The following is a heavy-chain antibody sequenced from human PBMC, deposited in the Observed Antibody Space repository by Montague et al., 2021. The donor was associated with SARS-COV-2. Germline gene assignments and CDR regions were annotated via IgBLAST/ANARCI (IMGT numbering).Heavy chain of an antibody. V-gene: IGHV4-59*01. CDR2: IYYTGNT. CDR1: GGSISPYY. J-gene: IGHJ5*01. CDR3: ARDRGRYFDSGSYNWLDS. Sequence: ETLSLTCTVSGGSISPYYWTWIRQPPGKGLEWIGYIYYTGNTKYKPSLKSRVTISVDTSKNQFSLNLKSVTAADTAVYYCARDRGRYFDSGSYNWLDSWGQGTLVTVSS. D-gene: IGHD3-10*01.